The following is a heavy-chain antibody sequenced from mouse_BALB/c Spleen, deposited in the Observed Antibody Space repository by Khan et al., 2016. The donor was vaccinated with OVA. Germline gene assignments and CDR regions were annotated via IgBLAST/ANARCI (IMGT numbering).Heavy chain of an antibody. V-gene: IGHV5-6-5*01. J-gene: IGHJ3*01. CDR2: ISSGDST. CDR3: ARDYWFAY. CDR1: GFTFSNYA. Sequence: EVELVESGGGLVKPGGSLKLSCAASGFTFSNYAMSWVRQSPEKRLEWVASISSGDSTYYPDSVKGRFTISRDNARNILYLQMSSRRSEDTAMYYCARDYWFAYWGQGTLVTVSA.